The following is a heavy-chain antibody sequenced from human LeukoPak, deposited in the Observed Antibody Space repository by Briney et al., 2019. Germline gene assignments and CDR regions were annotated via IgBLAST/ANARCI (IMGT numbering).Heavy chain of an antibody. CDR1: GFTFSTYG. Sequence: QPGRSLRLSCAASGFTFSTYGMNWVRQAPGKGLEWVTIIWYDGNNKYYAESVKGRFTISRDNSKDTLYLQMNSLRADDTAVYYCAKSYDNHNWYFYLWGRGTLVTVSS. CDR3: AKSYDNHNWYFYL. D-gene: IGHD3-10*01. V-gene: IGHV3-33*06. CDR2: IWYDGNNK. J-gene: IGHJ2*01.